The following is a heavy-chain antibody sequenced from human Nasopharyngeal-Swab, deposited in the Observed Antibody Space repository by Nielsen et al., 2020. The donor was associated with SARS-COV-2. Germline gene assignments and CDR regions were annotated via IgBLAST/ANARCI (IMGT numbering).Heavy chain of an antibody. CDR2: ISSSGSTI. D-gene: IGHD4-17*01. CDR3: ARDRGDDYGDYPALGIAGPSYGMDV. J-gene: IGHJ6*02. CDR1: GFTFSSYE. Sequence: GESLKISCAASGFTFSSYEMNWVRQAPGKGLEWVSYISSSGSTIYYADSVKGRFTISRDNAKNSLYLQMNSPRAEDTAVYYCARDRGDDYGDYPALGIAGPSYGMDVWGQGTTVTVSS. V-gene: IGHV3-48*03.